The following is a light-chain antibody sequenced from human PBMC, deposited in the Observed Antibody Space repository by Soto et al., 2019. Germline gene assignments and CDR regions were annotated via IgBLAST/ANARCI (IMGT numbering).Light chain of an antibody. CDR1: STDVGGYNY. CDR3: GSYTSTDTPYV. V-gene: IGLV2-14*01. J-gene: IGLJ1*01. Sequence: QSALAQPSSVSGSPGQSITISCTGTSTDVGGYNYVSWYQHHPGKGPKLIIYEVSNRPSGVSDRFSGSKSGHKASLIISNLEAEDESDYYCGSYTSTDTPYVYGTGIKVTVL. CDR2: EVS.